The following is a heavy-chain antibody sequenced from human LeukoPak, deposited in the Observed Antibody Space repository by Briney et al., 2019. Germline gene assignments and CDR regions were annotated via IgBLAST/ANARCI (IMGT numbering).Heavy chain of an antibody. CDR3: ARDAGYSSGWYYFDY. CDR2: INAGNGNT. Sequence: GASVKVSCKASGYTFTSYAMHWVRQAPGQRLEWMGWINAGNGNTKYSQKFQGRVTITRDTSASTAYMELSSLRSEDTAVYYCARDAGYSSGWYYFDYWGQGTLVTVSS. CDR1: GYTFTSYA. J-gene: IGHJ4*02. D-gene: IGHD6-19*01. V-gene: IGHV1-3*01.